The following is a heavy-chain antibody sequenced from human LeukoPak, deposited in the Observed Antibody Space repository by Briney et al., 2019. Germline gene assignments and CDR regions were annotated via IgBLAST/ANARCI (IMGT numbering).Heavy chain of an antibody. J-gene: IGHJ3*02. CDR3: ARTYYDASGYSDAFDI. CDR1: GRPISSGDYD. CDR2: ICYRGNT. V-gene: IGHV4-30-4*01. Sequence: SQSLSLTCAVSGRPISSGDYDWSCIRQPPGKGLEWIGYICYRGNTYYNPSRESRVTISVDTSKNQFSLKLSSVTGADTAVYYCARTYYDASGYSDAFDIWGQGTMVTVSS. D-gene: IGHD3-22*01.